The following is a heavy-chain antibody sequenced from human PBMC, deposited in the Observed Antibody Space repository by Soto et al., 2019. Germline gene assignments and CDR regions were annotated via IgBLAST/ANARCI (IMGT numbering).Heavy chain of an antibody. D-gene: IGHD2-15*01. CDR3: ARATIVVVVAAKKNNWFDP. CDR1: GYTFTSYA. CDR2: INAGNGNT. J-gene: IGHJ5*02. V-gene: IGHV1-3*01. Sequence: QVQLVQSGAEVKKPGASVKVSCKASGYTFTSYAMHWVRQAPGQRLEWMGWINAGNGNTKYSQKFQGRVTIPRDTSASTAYMELSSLRYEATAVYYCARATIVVVVAAKKNNWFDPWGQGTLVTVSS.